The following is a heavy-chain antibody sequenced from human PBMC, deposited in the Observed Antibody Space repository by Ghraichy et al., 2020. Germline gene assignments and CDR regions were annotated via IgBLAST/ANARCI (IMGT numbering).Heavy chain of an antibody. CDR3: ASNLGFQYYYYYYGMDV. CDR1: GGSISSSSYY. CDR2: IYYSGST. D-gene: IGHD1-14*01. V-gene: IGHV4-39*01. Sequence: SETLSLTCTVSGGSISSSSYYWGWIRQPPGKGLEWIGSIYYSGSTYYNPSLKSRVTISVDTSKNQFSLKLSSVTAADTAVYYCASNLGFQYYYYYYGMDVGGQGTTVTVSS. J-gene: IGHJ6*02.